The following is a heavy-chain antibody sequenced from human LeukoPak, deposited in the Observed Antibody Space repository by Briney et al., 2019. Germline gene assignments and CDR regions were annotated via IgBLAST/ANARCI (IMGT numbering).Heavy chain of an antibody. CDR1: GFTFSRFA. D-gene: IGHD7-27*01. J-gene: IGHJ4*02. V-gene: IGHV3-23*01. Sequence: GGSLRLSCAASGFTFSRFAMSWVRQAPGKGLEWVSAISGSGGSTYYADSVEGRFTISRDNSKNTLYLQMNSLRAEDTAVYYCARDRLGPDYWGQGTLVTVSS. CDR2: ISGSGGST. CDR3: ARDRLGPDY.